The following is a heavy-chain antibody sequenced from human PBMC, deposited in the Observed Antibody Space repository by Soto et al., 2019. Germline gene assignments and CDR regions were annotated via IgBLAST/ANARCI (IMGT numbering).Heavy chain of an antibody. CDR3: ARESLRKFNWFDP. J-gene: IGHJ5*02. Sequence: PSETLSLTCTVSGGSISSGGYYWSWIRQHPGKGLEWIGYIYYSGSTYYNPSLKSRVTMSVDTSKNQFSLKLSSVTAADTAVYYCARESLRKFNWFDPWGQGTLVTVSS. CDR2: IYYSGST. V-gene: IGHV4-31*03. CDR1: GGSISSGGYY.